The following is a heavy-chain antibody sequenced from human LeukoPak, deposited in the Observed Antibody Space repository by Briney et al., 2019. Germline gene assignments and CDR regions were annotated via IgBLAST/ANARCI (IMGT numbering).Heavy chain of an antibody. J-gene: IGHJ4*02. Sequence: GGSLRLSCAASGFTFSSYAMHWVRQAPGKGLEWVAVISYDGSNKYYADSVKGRFTISRDNSKNTLYLQMNSLRAEDTAVYYCARPGSDGEYYFDYWGQGTLVTVSS. V-gene: IGHV3-30-3*01. D-gene: IGHD3-10*01. CDR2: ISYDGSNK. CDR1: GFTFSSYA. CDR3: ARPGSDGEYYFDY.